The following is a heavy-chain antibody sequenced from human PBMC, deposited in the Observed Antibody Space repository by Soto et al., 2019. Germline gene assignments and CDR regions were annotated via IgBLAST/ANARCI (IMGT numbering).Heavy chain of an antibody. CDR1: GGSISSYY. J-gene: IGHJ4*02. CDR3: ARDVYGQWLGTPDY. CDR2: IYTSGST. D-gene: IGHD6-19*01. Sequence: QVQLQESGPGLVKPSETLSLTCTVSGGSISSYYWSWIRQPAGKGLEWIGRIYTSGSTNYNPSLKSRVTMSVATPKNQFSLKLSSVTAADTAVYYCARDVYGQWLGTPDYWGQGTLVTVSS. V-gene: IGHV4-4*07.